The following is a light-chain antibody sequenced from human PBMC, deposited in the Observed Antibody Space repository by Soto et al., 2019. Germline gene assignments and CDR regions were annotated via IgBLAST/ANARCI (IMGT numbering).Light chain of an antibody. CDR1: QSVSSY. Sequence: EIVLTQSPATLSLSPGERATLSCRASQSVSSYLAWYQQKPGQAPRLLIYDASNRATGIPARFSGSGSGTDFPLTISSLEPEDFAVYYCQQRSNWPAFTFGPGTKVDI. J-gene: IGKJ3*01. CDR3: QQRSNWPAFT. CDR2: DAS. V-gene: IGKV3-11*01.